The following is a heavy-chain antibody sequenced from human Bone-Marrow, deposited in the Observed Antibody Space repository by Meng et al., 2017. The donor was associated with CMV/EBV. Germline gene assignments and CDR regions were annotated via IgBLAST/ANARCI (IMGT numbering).Heavy chain of an antibody. V-gene: IGHV3-30*02. CDR1: GFIFSSYA. J-gene: IGHJ4*02. D-gene: IGHD3-10*01. CDR2: IRSDGTNI. CDR3: SVGLESYYVVPVNFDY. Sequence: GGSLRLYCAASGFIFSSYAMYWVRQAPGEGLQGVAFIRSDGTNIHYRDSVKGRFTISRDNSKNTLYLQMNSMRAEDTAVYYCSVGLESYYVVPVNFDYWGQGTLVTVSS.